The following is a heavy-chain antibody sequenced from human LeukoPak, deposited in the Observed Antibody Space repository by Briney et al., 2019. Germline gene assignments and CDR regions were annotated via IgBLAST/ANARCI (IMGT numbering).Heavy chain of an antibody. D-gene: IGHD6-25*01. Sequence: SETLSLTCAVYGGSFSDYYWSWIRQPPGKGLEWIEEINHSGSTNYNPSLKSRVTISVDTSRNQFSVKVSSVTAADTAVYYCARLAARQRYYYYGMDVWGQGTTVTVSS. CDR2: INHSGST. V-gene: IGHV4-34*01. CDR3: ARLAARQRYYYYGMDV. J-gene: IGHJ6*02. CDR1: GGSFSDYY.